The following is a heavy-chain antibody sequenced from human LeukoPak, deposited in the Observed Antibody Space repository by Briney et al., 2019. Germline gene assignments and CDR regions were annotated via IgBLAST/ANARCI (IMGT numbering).Heavy chain of an antibody. Sequence: GGALRLSCAGSGLTFSSYGMHWVGQAPGKGVEGVAVIWYDGSNKYYAASLKGRFTISRDNSKNTLYLQMNSLRAEDTAVYYCARLEEQWLEKYYYGMDVWGQGTTVTVSS. J-gene: IGHJ6*02. V-gene: IGHV3-33*01. D-gene: IGHD6-19*01. CDR1: GLTFSSYG. CDR3: ARLEEQWLEKYYYGMDV. CDR2: IWYDGSNK.